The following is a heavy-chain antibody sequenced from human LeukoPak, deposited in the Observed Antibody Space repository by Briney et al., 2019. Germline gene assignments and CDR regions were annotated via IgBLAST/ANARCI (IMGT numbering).Heavy chain of an antibody. J-gene: IGHJ4*02. CDR2: ISGSGGST. CDR3: AKGLGWLAKRNYFDY. CDR1: GFTFSSYA. V-gene: IGHV3-23*01. D-gene: IGHD6-19*01. Sequence: GGSLRLSSAASGFTFSSYAMSWVRQAPGKGLEWVSAISGSGGSTYYADSVKGRFTISRDNSKNTLYLQMNSLRAEDTAVYYCAKGLGWLAKRNYFDYWGQGTLVTVSS.